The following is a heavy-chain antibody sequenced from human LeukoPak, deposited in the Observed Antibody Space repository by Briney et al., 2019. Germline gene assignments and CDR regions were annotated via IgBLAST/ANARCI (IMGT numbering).Heavy chain of an antibody. CDR2: IIWNGVSS. Sequence: GGSLRLSCAASGLTFDDYSMSWVRQPPGKGLEWVPGIIWNGVSSGYADSVKGRFTISRDNAKNSLYLQMNNLRVEDTAVYYCARDFYGYQLFDYWGQGTLVTVSS. V-gene: IGHV3-20*04. CDR1: GLTFDDYS. J-gene: IGHJ4*02. D-gene: IGHD5-18*01. CDR3: ARDFYGYQLFDY.